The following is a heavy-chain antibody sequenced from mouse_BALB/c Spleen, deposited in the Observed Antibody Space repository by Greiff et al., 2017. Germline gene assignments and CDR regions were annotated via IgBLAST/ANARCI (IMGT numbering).Heavy chain of an antibody. CDR1: GYTFTSYW. CDR2: IYPGSGST. Sequence: LQQPGAELVRPGASVKLSCKASGYTFTSYWMHWVKQRHGQGLEWIGNIYPGSGSTNYDEKLKSKGTLTVDTSSSTAYMHLSSLTSEDSAVYYCTNYYDWGQGTLVTVSA. V-gene: IGHV1S22*01. CDR3: TNYYD. D-gene: IGHD1-1*01. J-gene: IGHJ3*01.